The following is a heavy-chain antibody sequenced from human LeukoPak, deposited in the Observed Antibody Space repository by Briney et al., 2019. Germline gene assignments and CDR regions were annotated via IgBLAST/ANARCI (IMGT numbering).Heavy chain of an antibody. V-gene: IGHV5-51*01. CDR1: GYTFTSYF. Sequence: GESLKISCKGSGYTFTSYFIGWVRQVPAQGLEWVAIIRPGDSDTRYSPSFRGQVTVSADRSINTAYLQWSSPKASDTAMYYCVRHRSDSGSSPIDFWGQGNLVTVSS. J-gene: IGHJ4*02. CDR3: VRHRSDSGSSPIDF. CDR2: IRPGDSDT. D-gene: IGHD6-6*01.